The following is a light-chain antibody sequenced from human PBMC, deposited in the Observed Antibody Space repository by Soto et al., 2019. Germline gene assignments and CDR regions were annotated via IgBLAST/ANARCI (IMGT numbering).Light chain of an antibody. V-gene: IGLV2-14*01. CDR1: SSDVGAYNY. Sequence: QSVLTQPASVSGTPGQSITISCTGTSSDVGAYNYVSWYQQHPGKVPKLMIYDVISRPSGVSNRFSGSKSGTSASLAISGLRSEDEADYYCASWDDLLRAPVFGGGTKLTVL. J-gene: IGLJ2*01. CDR2: DVI. CDR3: ASWDDLLRAPV.